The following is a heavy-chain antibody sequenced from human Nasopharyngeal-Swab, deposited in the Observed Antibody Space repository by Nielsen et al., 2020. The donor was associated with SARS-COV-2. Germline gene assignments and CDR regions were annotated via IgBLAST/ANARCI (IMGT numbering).Heavy chain of an antibody. CDR2: INHSRST. V-gene: IGHV4-34*01. Sequence: WIRQPPGKGLEWIGEINHSRSTNYNPSLKSRVTISVDTSNNQFSLKLSSVTAADTAVYYCARGSRSGINNYSSGWYFFDYWGQGALVTV. CDR3: ARGSRSGINNYSSGWYFFDY. J-gene: IGHJ4*02. D-gene: IGHD6-19*01.